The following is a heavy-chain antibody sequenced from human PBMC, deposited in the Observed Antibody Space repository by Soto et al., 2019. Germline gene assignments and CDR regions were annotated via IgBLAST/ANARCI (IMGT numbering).Heavy chain of an antibody. CDR1: GGSISSYY. Sequence: SETLSLTCTVSGGSISSYYWSWTRQPPGKGLEWIGYIYYSGSTNYNPSLKSRVTISVDTSKNQFSLKLSSVTAADTAVYYCAREGIIMLAGGALDTWAKGQWSPSPQ. CDR3: AREGIIMLAGGALDT. D-gene: IGHD3-10*02. J-gene: IGHJ3*02. CDR2: IYYSGST. V-gene: IGHV4-59*01.